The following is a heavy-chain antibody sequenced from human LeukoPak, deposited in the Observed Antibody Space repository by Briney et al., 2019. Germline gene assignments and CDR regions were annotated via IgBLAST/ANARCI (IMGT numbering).Heavy chain of an antibody. CDR1: GYTFTSYD. CDR2: MNPNSGNT. V-gene: IGHV1-8*01. Sequence: ASVKVPCKASGYTFTSYDINWVRQATGQGLEWMGWMNPNSGNTGYAQKFQGRVTMTRNTSISTAYMELSSLRSEDTAVYYCASSLTGFGELFPHYWGQGTLVTVSS. CDR3: ASSLTGFGELFPHY. D-gene: IGHD3-10*01. J-gene: IGHJ4*02.